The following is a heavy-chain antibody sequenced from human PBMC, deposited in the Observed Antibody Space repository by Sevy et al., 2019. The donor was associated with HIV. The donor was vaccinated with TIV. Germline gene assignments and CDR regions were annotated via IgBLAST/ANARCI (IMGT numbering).Heavy chain of an antibody. J-gene: IGHJ4*02. V-gene: IGHV3-9*03. Sequence: GGSLRLSCAVSGFTFADYAMHWVRQAPGKGLEWVSGINWNGATIAYADSVKGRFTISRDSANNSLFLQMNSLKAEDMALYYSAKGTSGQLRYARIDSWGQGTLVTVSS. CDR1: GFTFADYA. CDR2: INWNGATI. CDR3: AKGTSGQLRYARIDS. D-gene: IGHD2-2*02.